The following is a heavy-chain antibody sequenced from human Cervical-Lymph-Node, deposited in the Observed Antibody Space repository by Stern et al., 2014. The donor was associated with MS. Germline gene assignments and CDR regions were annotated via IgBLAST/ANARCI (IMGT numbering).Heavy chain of an antibody. CDR3: ATTRWDLFTWNWFDP. J-gene: IGHJ5*02. CDR2: IHDSGST. Sequence: VQLVESGPGLVKPSQTLSLTCTVSGGSISSSGYYWSWIRQPADKGLEWIGRIHDSGSTYYNPSLKSRVTLSIDTANNQFSLKLPSVTAADTAVYYCATTRWDLFTWNWFDPWGQGTLVTVSS. CDR1: GGSISSSGYY. D-gene: IGHD1-26*01. V-gene: IGHV4-61*02.